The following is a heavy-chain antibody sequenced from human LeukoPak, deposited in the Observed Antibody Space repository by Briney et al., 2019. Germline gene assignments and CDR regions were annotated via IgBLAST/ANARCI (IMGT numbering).Heavy chain of an antibody. CDR3: ASTYSSGWYRWFDP. Sequence: PSETLSLTCAVSGGSISSSNWWSWVRQPPGKGLEWIGEIYHSGSTNYNPSLKSRVTISVDKSKNQFSLKLSSVTAADTAVYYCASTYSSGWYRWFDPWGQGTLVTVSS. CDR2: IYHSGST. D-gene: IGHD6-19*01. J-gene: IGHJ5*02. V-gene: IGHV4-4*02. CDR1: GGSISSSNW.